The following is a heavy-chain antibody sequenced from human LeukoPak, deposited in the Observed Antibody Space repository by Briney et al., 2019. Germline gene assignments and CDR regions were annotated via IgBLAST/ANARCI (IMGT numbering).Heavy chain of an antibody. Sequence: ASVKLSFRASGYTFTGYYIHWVRQAPGQGLEWMGRINPNSGGTNYAQKFQGRVTMTRDTSISTAYMELSRLRSDDTAVYYCAIEYSSSANFDYWGQGTLVTVSS. J-gene: IGHJ4*02. CDR3: AIEYSSSANFDY. CDR2: INPNSGGT. V-gene: IGHV1-2*06. CDR1: GYTFTGYY. D-gene: IGHD6-6*01.